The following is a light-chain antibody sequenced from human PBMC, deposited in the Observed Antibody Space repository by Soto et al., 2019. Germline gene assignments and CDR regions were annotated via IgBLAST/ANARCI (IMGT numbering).Light chain of an antibody. Sequence: QSALTQPPSVSGSPGQSVAISCSGTSSDVGSYNRVSWYQQPPGTAPKLIIYDVNNRPSGVPDRFSGSKSGNTASLTFSGLQAEDEADYYCSSFTTSSTYVFGTGTKLTVL. CDR1: SSDVGSYNR. CDR2: DVN. V-gene: IGLV2-18*02. CDR3: SSFTTSSTYV. J-gene: IGLJ1*01.